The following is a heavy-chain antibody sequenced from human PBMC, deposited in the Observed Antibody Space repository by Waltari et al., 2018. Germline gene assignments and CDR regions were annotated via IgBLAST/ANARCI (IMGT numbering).Heavy chain of an antibody. J-gene: IGHJ6*03. V-gene: IGHV4-59*01. CDR2: IYYSGST. D-gene: IGHD3-10*01. Sequence: WSWIRQPPGKGLEWIGYIYYSGSTNYNPSLKSRVTISVDTSKNQFSLKLSSVTAADTAVYYCARDGGYGSGSYIYYYMDVWGKGTTVTVSS. CDR3: ARDGGYGSGSYIYYYMDV.